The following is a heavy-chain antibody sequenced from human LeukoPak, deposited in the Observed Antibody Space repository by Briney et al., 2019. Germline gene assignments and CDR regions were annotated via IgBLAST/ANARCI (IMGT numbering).Heavy chain of an antibody. CDR2: IKQDGSEK. J-gene: IGHJ4*02. CDR1: GFTFRNYW. D-gene: IGHD3-22*01. Sequence: GGSLRLSCAVSGFTFRNYWMSWVRQVPGKGLEWVANIKQDGSEKYYVDSVKGRFTISRDNAKNSLYLQMNSLRVEDTAVYYCARKAYYYGSSGYFDYWGQGTLVTVSS. V-gene: IGHV3-7*01. CDR3: ARKAYYYGSSGYFDY.